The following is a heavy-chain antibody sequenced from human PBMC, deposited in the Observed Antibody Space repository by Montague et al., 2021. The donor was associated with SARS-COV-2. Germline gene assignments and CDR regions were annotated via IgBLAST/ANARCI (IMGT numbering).Heavy chain of an antibody. V-gene: IGHV4-38-2*02. Sequence: SETLFLTCTVSGYSISSGYYWGWIRQPPGKGLEWIGSIYHSGSTYYNPFLKSRVTISVDTSKNQFSLKLSSVTAADTAVYYCAVNSNYYYYYGMDVWGQGTTVTVSS. J-gene: IGHJ6*02. D-gene: IGHD4-11*01. CDR1: GYSISSGYY. CDR2: IYHSGST. CDR3: AVNSNYYYYYGMDV.